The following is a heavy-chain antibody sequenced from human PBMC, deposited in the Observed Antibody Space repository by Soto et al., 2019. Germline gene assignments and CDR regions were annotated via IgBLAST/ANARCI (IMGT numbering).Heavy chain of an antibody. Sequence: SETLSLTCTVSGGSISRGGHYWSWIRQHPGKGLEWIGYIYNSGTTYYNPSLKSRVTISVDTSKNQFSLKLTSVTAADTAVYYCARDPAPWGQGTLVTVSS. CDR2: IYNSGTT. CDR3: ARDPAP. J-gene: IGHJ5*02. V-gene: IGHV4-31*03. CDR1: GGSISRGGHY.